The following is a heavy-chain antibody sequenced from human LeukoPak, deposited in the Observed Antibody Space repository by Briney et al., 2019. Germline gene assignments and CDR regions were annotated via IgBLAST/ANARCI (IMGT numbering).Heavy chain of an antibody. CDR2: IRNGGSR. Sequence: GGSLRLSCAASGFKFDDYGMSWVRQVPGKGLEWVSGIRNGGSRGYADSVKGRFTISRDNAKNSVYLQMNSLRSEDTAFYHCARDRCSSTSCHNTPNWFDPWGQGTLVTVSS. J-gene: IGHJ5*02. D-gene: IGHD2-2*02. V-gene: IGHV3-20*01. CDR1: GFKFDDYG. CDR3: ARDRCSSTSCHNTPNWFDP.